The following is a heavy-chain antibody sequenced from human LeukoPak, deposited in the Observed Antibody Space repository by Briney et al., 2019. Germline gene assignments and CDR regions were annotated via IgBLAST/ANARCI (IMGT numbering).Heavy chain of an antibody. Sequence: SVKVSCKASGGTFSSYAISWVRQAPGQGLEWMGGIIPIFGTANYAQKFQGRVTITADESTSTAYMELRSLRSDDTAVYYCARDSFPSHDYGDSNDYWGQGTLVTVSS. V-gene: IGHV1-69*01. J-gene: IGHJ4*02. CDR3: ARDSFPSHDYGDSNDY. D-gene: IGHD4-17*01. CDR1: GGTFSSYA. CDR2: IIPIFGTA.